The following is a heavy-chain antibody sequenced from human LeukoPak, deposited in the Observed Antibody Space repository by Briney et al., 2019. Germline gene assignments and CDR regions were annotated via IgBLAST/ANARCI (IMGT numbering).Heavy chain of an antibody. Sequence: SVKVSCKPSGGTFSSYAISWVRQAPGQGLEWMGGIIPIFGTANYEQKFQDRVTITADESTSTAYMELSSLRSEDTAVYYCARDPGRELGLDAFDIWGQGTMVTVSS. D-gene: IGHD1-26*01. CDR2: IIPIFGTA. CDR1: GGTFSSYA. V-gene: IGHV1-69*13. J-gene: IGHJ3*02. CDR3: ARDPGRELGLDAFDI.